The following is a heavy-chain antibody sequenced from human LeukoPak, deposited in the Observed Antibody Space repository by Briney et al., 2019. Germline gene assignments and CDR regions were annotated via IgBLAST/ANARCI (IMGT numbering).Heavy chain of an antibody. CDR2: IYYSGST. Sequence: SETLSLTCTVSSGSISSYYWTWIRQSPVKGLEWIWFIYYSGSTNYNPSLKSRVTISVDTSKNQFSLKLSSVTAADTAVYYCARARRWNAAVEGWWFDPWGQGTLVTVSS. V-gene: IGHV4-59*01. D-gene: IGHD1-1*01. CDR3: ARARRWNAAVEGWWFDP. CDR1: SGSISSYY. J-gene: IGHJ5*02.